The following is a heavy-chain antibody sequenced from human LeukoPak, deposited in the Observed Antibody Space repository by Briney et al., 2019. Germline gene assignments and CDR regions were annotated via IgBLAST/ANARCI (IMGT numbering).Heavy chain of an antibody. Sequence: GRSLRLSCAASGFTFSNYGIHWVRQAPGKGLEWVAVIWYDGSNKYYADSVKGRFTISRDNPKNTLYLQMNSLRAEDTAVYYCARDGVTMVRGVISYYYGMDVWGQGTTVTVSS. CDR3: ARDGVTMVRGVISYYYGMDV. D-gene: IGHD3-10*01. V-gene: IGHV3-33*01. CDR2: IWYDGSNK. CDR1: GFTFSNYG. J-gene: IGHJ6*02.